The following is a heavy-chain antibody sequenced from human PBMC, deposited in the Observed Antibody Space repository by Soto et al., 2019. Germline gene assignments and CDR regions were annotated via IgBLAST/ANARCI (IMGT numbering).Heavy chain of an antibody. Sequence: ASVKVSCKASGYTFTSYYMHWVRQAPGQGLEWMGIINPSGGSTSYAQKFQGRVTMTRDTSTSTVYMELSSLRSEDTAVYYCERVPQQLVLEGDFDIWGQGTMVTVSS. CDR1: GYTFTSYY. CDR2: INPSGGST. V-gene: IGHV1-46*01. CDR3: ERVPQQLVLEGDFDI. D-gene: IGHD6-13*01. J-gene: IGHJ3*02.